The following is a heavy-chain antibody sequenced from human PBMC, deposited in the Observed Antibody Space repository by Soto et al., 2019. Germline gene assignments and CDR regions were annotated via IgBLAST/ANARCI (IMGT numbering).Heavy chain of an antibody. Sequence: VGSLRLSCAASGFTFSSYAMHWVRQAPGKGLEWVAVISYDGSNKYYADSVKGRFTISRDNSKNTLYLQMNSLRAEDTAVYYCAREHRHYYDSSGLDYWGQGTLVTVSS. CDR1: GFTFSSYA. V-gene: IGHV3-30-3*01. CDR2: ISYDGSNK. CDR3: AREHRHYYDSSGLDY. J-gene: IGHJ4*02. D-gene: IGHD3-22*01.